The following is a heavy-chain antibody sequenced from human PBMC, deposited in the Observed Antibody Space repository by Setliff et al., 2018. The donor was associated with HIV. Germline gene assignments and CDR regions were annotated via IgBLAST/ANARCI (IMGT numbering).Heavy chain of an antibody. J-gene: IGHJ5*02. CDR2: IGGDNANI. D-gene: IGHD2-8*02. V-gene: IGHV1-18*01. Sequence: GASVKVSCKASGYDFTAYAISWVRQAPGQGLEWMGRIGGDNANIKFAQSFQGRVTMTTDTSTNTAYLEPTSLRSDDTAVYYCARYAASGTGRFDPWGQGTQVTVPQ. CDR3: ARYAASGTGRFDP. CDR1: GYDFTAYA.